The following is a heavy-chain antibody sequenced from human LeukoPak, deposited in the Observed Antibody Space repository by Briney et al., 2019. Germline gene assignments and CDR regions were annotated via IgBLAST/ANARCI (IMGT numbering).Heavy chain of an antibody. CDR3: VRLGLAGDFEY. J-gene: IGHJ4*02. CDR1: GYTFTDYY. Sequence: ASVKVSCKASGYTFTDYYIHGVRQAPGQGLEWMGWINPNTGGTNYAQEFQGRVTMTRDTSITTAYMELSSLTSDDTAVYYCVRLGLAGDFEYWGQGTLVTVSS. D-gene: IGHD6-19*01. CDR2: INPNTGGT. V-gene: IGHV1-2*02.